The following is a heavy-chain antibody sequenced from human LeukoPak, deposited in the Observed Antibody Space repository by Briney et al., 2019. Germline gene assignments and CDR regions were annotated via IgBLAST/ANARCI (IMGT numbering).Heavy chain of an antibody. Sequence: ASVKVSCKASGYNFTTFYLHWVRQAPGQGLEWMGIINPKNGATSYAQKLQGRVTIIRDMSTSTVFKELSSLRSEDTAVYYCATQGYAQGITTPFDYWGQGTLLTVSS. CDR2: INPKNGAT. D-gene: IGHD3-22*01. V-gene: IGHV1-46*04. CDR1: GYNFTTFY. CDR3: ATQGYAQGITTPFDY. J-gene: IGHJ4*02.